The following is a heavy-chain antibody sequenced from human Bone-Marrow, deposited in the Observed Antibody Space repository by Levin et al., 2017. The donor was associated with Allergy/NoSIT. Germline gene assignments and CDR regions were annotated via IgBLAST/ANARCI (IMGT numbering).Heavy chain of an antibody. V-gene: IGHV3-33*01. CDR3: ARDAFITMVRGYLDY. CDR2: IWHDGSNK. D-gene: IGHD3-10*01. J-gene: IGHJ4*02. CDR1: GFTFSNYG. Sequence: LSLTCAASGFTFSNYGMHWVRQAPGKGLEWVAVIWHDGSNKNYAESVKGRFTISRDNSRNTLYLQMNSLRAEDTALYSCARDAFITMVRGYLDYCGQGALVTVSS.